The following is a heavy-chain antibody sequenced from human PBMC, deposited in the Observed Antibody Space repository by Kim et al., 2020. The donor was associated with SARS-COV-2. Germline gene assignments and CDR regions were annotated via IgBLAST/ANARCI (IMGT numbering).Heavy chain of an antibody. CDR2: TYYRSKWYN. CDR3: AREPMVRGVSPYYYGMDV. V-gene: IGHV6-1*01. Sequence: SQTLSLTCAISGDSVSSNSAAWNWIRQSPSRGLEWLGRTYYRSKWYNDYAVSVKSRITINPDTSKNQFSLQLNSVTPEDTAVYYCAREPMVRGVSPYYYGMDVWGQGTTVTVSS. J-gene: IGHJ6*02. D-gene: IGHD3-10*01. CDR1: GDSVSSNSAA.